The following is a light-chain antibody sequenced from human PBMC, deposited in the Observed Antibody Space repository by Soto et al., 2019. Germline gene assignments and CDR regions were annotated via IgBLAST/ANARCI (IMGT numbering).Light chain of an antibody. J-gene: IGKJ1*01. V-gene: IGKV1-5*03. CDR1: QSISSW. CDR3: QQYNST. Sequence: DIQMTQSPSTLSASVGDRVTITCRASQSISSWLAWYQQKPGKAPKLLIYKASSLESGVPSRFSGSGSGTEFTLTISSLQPDDFATYYCQQYNSTFGQGTKVDSK. CDR2: KAS.